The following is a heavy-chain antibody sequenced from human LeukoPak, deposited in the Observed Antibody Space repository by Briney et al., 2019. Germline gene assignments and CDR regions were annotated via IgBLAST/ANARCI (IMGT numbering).Heavy chain of an antibody. CDR2: ISGIGGIT. Sequence: PGGSLRLSCAASGFTFSSYAMSWVRQAPGKGLEWVSIISGIGGITYYPDSVKGRFTISRDNSKNTLYLQMNSLRAEDTAVYYCAKVPGVTSCPGGWGQGTLVTVSS. J-gene: IGHJ4*02. CDR3: AKVPGVTSCPGG. D-gene: IGHD2-2*01. CDR1: GFTFSSYA. V-gene: IGHV3-23*01.